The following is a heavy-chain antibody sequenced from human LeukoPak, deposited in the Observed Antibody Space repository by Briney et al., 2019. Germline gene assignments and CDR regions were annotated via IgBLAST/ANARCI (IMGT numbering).Heavy chain of an antibody. CDR3: ATYHGYTANCNYFDY. J-gene: IGHJ4*02. V-gene: IGHV4-38-2*01. CDR2: FHDPGIT. CDR1: GYSVSSGYY. Sequence: SETLSLTCAVSGYSVSSGYYWGWIRQPPGKGLEWIGPFHDPGITYCNLSLSSRVTMSEDTSKNQFSLRLNSVTAAEKALYFCATYHGYTANCNYFDYWGQGTLVTVSS. D-gene: IGHD4/OR15-4a*01.